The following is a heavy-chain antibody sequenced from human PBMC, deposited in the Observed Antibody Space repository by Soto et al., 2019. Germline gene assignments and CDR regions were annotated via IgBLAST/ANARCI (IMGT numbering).Heavy chain of an antibody. V-gene: IGHV4-30-4*01. CDR2: IYYSGST. CDR1: GGSISSGDYY. D-gene: IGHD2-15*01. Sequence: QVQLQESGPGLVKPSQTLSLTCTVSGGSISSGDYYWSWIRQPPGKGLEWIGYIYYSGSTYYNPSLTSRVTISVDTSKNQFSLKLSSVTAADTAVYYCARDGLSCSGGSCYSGYRDYWGQGTLVTVSS. J-gene: IGHJ4*02. CDR3: ARDGLSCSGGSCYSGYRDY.